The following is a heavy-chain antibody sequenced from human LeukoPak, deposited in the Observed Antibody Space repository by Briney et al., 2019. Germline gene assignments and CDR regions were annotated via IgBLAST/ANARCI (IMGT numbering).Heavy chain of an antibody. Sequence: GASVKVSCKASGYTFTSYGISWERQAPGQGLEWMGWISAYNGNTNYAQKLQGRVTMTTDTSTSTAYMELRSLRSDDTAVYYCAREHIVVVPAAISYYYGMDVWGQGTTVTVSS. J-gene: IGHJ6*02. D-gene: IGHD2-2*01. CDR1: GYTFTSYG. CDR2: ISAYNGNT. V-gene: IGHV1-18*01. CDR3: AREHIVVVPAAISYYYGMDV.